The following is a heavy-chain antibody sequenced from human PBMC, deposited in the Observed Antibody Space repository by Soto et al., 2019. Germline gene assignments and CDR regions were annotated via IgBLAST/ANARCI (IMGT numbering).Heavy chain of an antibody. J-gene: IGHJ6*02. CDR1: GYTFPGYY. CDR2: ISANNGNT. V-gene: IGHV1-18*01. CDR3: ARDGPQTTTLDV. D-gene: IGHD4-17*01. Sequence: ASVKVSCKASGYTFPGYYMHWVRQAPGQGLEWMGWISANNGNTNYAQKLQGRVTMTRDTSTSTAYMELRSLRSDDTAVYYCARDGPQTTTLDVWGQGTTVTVSS.